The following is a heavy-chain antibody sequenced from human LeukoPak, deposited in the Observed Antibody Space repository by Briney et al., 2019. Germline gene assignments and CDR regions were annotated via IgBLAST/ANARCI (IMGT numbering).Heavy chain of an antibody. J-gene: IGHJ4*02. CDR3: ARDYHMGYSLPGVGY. CDR2: ICSSSSYI. V-gene: IGHV3-21*01. Sequence: GSPKIFRASSGIHLSNYFMKLVRPAPGKGPEWVSSICSSSSYIYYADSVKGRFSISRDNAKNSLYLQMTSLRAEDTAMYYCARDYHMGYSLPGVGYWGQGTLVTVSS. CDR1: GIHLSNYF. D-gene: IGHD3-22*01.